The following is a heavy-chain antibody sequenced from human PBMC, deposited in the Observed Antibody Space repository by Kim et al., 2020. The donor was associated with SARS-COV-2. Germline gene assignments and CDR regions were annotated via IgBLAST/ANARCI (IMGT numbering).Heavy chain of an antibody. D-gene: IGHD2-15*01. V-gene: IGHV3-33*01. CDR3: ARDNYCLDY. J-gene: IGHJ4*02. CDR2: RSS. Sequence: RSSNNAASVKGRFTISRDNSRNTRYLQMNSLRAEDTAVYYCARDNYCLDYWGQGTLVTVSS.